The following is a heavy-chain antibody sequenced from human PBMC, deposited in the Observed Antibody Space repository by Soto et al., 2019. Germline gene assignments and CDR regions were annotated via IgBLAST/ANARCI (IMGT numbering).Heavy chain of an antibody. CDR3: AKNYYGSGTYYNGLDY. CDR2: ISGGGGGT. D-gene: IGHD3-10*01. V-gene: IGHV3-23*01. J-gene: IGHJ4*02. CDR1: GFSFSNYA. Sequence: PGGSPRLSCAASGFSFSNYAMNWVRQAPGKGLEWVSGISGGGGGTYYADSVKGRFIISRDNSKNTLSLQMNSLRAEDTAVYYCAKNYYGSGTYYNGLDYWGQGTMVTVSS.